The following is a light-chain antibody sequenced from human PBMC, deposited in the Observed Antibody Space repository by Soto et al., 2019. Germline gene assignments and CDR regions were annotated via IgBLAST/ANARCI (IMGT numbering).Light chain of an antibody. CDR3: PQYNSYSPRLT. CDR1: QSISKW. V-gene: IGKV1-5*03. J-gene: IGKJ4*01. Sequence: DIQRTQSPSTLSASVGDRVTITCRARQSISKWMAWYQQKPGKAHKLLIYRASSLERGVTSRFSGSGSGTAFALTISSLQPDECATYYGPQYNSYSPRLTFGGGTKMETK. CDR2: RAS.